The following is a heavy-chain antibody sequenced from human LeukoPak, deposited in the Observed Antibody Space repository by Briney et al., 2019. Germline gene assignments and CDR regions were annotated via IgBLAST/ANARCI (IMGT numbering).Heavy chain of an antibody. V-gene: IGHV4-39*01. J-gene: IGHJ3*02. D-gene: IGHD6-19*01. Sequence: SETLSLTCTVSGGSNSSSTYYWGWIRQPPGKGLEWIGSIYYSGSTYYNPSLKSRVTISVDTSKNQFSLKLSSVTAADTAVYYCARRGSSGRAFHIWGQGTMVTVSS. CDR3: ARRGSSGRAFHI. CDR1: GGSNSSSTYY. CDR2: IYYSGST.